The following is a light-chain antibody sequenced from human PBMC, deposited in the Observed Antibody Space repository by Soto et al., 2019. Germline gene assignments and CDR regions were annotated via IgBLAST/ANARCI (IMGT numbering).Light chain of an antibody. CDR2: LGS. Sequence: DIVMTQSPLSLPVTPGEPASISCRSSQSLLHSNGYNYLDWYLQKPGQSPQLLIYLGSNRASGVSDRFSGSVSGPDFTLKISSVKAEYVGVYYCMQALQTPYTFGQGTKLEIK. V-gene: IGKV2-28*01. CDR1: QSLLHSNGYNY. CDR3: MQALQTPYT. J-gene: IGKJ2*01.